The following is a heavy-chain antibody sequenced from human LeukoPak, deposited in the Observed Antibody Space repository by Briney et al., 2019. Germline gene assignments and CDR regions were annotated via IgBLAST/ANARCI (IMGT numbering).Heavy chain of an antibody. Sequence: PGGSLRLSCAASEFTSSDYYMSWIRQAPGKGLEWVSYISSSGSTIYYADSVKGRFTISRDNAKNSLYLQMNSLRAEDTAVYYCVRDYRACFDYWGQGTLVTVSS. CDR1: EFTSSDYY. CDR3: VRDYRACFDY. V-gene: IGHV3-11*01. D-gene: IGHD3-16*02. J-gene: IGHJ4*02. CDR2: ISSSGSTI.